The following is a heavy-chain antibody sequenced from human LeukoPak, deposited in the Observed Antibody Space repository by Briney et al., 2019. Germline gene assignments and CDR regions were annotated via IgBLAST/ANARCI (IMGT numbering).Heavy chain of an antibody. CDR3: ARDEYSSSWYYFDY. CDR1: GFTFDDYA. J-gene: IGHJ4*02. D-gene: IGHD6-13*01. V-gene: IGHV3-9*01. CDR2: ISWNSGSM. Sequence: GGSLRLSCAASGFTFDDYAMHWVRQAPGKGLEWVSGISWNSGSMGYADSVKGRFTISRDNAKNSLYLQMNSLRAEDTALYYCARDEYSSSWYYFDYWGQGTLVTVSS.